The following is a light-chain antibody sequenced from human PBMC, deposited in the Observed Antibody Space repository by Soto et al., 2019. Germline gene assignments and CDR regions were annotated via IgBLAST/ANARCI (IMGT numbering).Light chain of an antibody. CDR2: GAS. CDR1: QSIGHW. Sequence: DIQMTQSPSTLSASVGDRVTITCRASQSIGHWLAWYQQKPGKAPKVLIYGASSLESGVPSRFSGSGSGTEFTLTISSLQSHDFATYYCQQYNSYLYTFGQGTKLEIK. J-gene: IGKJ2*01. CDR3: QQYNSYLYT. V-gene: IGKV1-5*03.